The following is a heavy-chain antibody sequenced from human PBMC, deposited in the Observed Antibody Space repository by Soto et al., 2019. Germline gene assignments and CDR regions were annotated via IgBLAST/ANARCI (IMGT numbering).Heavy chain of an antibody. Sequence: GGSLRLSCAASGFTFSSYGMHWARQAPGKGLEWVAVISYDGSNKYYADSVKGRFTISRDNSRNTLYLQMNSLRAEDTAVYYCGKFDQVSGTAFWGQGPQVTVSS. V-gene: IGHV3-30*18. CDR1: GFTFSSYG. CDR2: ISYDGSNK. D-gene: IGHD1-1*01. CDR3: GKFDQVSGTAF. J-gene: IGHJ4*02.